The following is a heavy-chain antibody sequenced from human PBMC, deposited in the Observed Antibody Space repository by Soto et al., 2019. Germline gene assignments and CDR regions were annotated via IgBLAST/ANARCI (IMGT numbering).Heavy chain of an antibody. Sequence: PSETLSLTCTVSGGSISSGGYYWSWIRQHPGKGLEWIGYIYYSGSTYYNPSLKSRVTISVDTSKSQFSLKLSSVTAADTAVYYCARDHENYYDSSGYYYRGNWFDPWGQGTLVTVSS. V-gene: IGHV4-31*03. J-gene: IGHJ5*02. CDR1: GGSISSGGYY. D-gene: IGHD3-22*01. CDR2: IYYSGST. CDR3: ARDHENYYDSSGYYYRGNWFDP.